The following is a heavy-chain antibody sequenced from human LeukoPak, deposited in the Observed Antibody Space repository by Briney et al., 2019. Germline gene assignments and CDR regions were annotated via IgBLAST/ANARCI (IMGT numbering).Heavy chain of an antibody. Sequence: GGSLRLSCAASGFTFSIYAVSWVRQASGKGLEWVSAISDSGGSTYYADSVKGRFTISRDNSKNTLYLQMNSLRAEGTAVYYCATWGAGMDVWGQGTTVTVSS. V-gene: IGHV3-23*01. CDR2: ISDSGGST. D-gene: IGHD3-16*01. CDR1: GFTFSIYA. CDR3: ATWGAGMDV. J-gene: IGHJ6*02.